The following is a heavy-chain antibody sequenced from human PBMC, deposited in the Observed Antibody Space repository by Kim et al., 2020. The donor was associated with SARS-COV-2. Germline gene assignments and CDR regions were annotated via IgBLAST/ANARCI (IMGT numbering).Heavy chain of an antibody. V-gene: IGHV4-34*01. Sequence: SLKSRVTISVDTSKNQFSLKLSSVTAADTAVYYCARGTTAPDNYYYGMDVWGQGTTVTVSS. CDR3: ARGTTAPDNYYYGMDV. J-gene: IGHJ6*02. D-gene: IGHD2-21*02.